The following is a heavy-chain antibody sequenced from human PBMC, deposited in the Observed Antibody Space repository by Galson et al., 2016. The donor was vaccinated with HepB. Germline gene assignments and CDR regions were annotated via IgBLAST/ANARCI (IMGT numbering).Heavy chain of an antibody. CDR1: GFTFSRFA. CDR3: AKDGILPGYYPDAFDV. Sequence: SLRLSCVASGFTFSRFAMSWVRQVPGMGLEWVATVSGTGTGTYYADSVKGRFSISRDNSNNTLYLDMNRLRADDSAAYFCAKDGILPGYYPDAFDVWGQETRVLVSP. J-gene: IGHJ3*01. D-gene: IGHD3-9*01. V-gene: IGHV3-23*01. CDR2: VSGTGTGT.